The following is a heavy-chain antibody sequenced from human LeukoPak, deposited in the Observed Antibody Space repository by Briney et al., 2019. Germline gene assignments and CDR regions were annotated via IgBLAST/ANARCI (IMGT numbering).Heavy chain of an antibody. CDR3: AGPPPLYSSSSAFDY. V-gene: IGHV3-30-3*01. CDR1: GFTFSDYA. CDR2: ISYDGSNK. Sequence: PGRSLRLSCAASGFTFSDYAMHWVRQAPGKGLEWVAVISYDGSNKYYADSVKGRFTISRDNSKNTLYLQMNSLRAEDTAVYYCAGPPPLYSSSSAFDYWGQGTLVTVSS. J-gene: IGHJ4*02. D-gene: IGHD6-6*01.